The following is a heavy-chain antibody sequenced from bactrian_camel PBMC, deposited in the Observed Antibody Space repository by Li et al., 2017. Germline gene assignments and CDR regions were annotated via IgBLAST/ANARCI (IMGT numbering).Heavy chain of an antibody. Sequence: DVQLVESGGGLVQPGGSLRLSCAGSGFTFNNYHVSWVRQAPGKGLEWVSRINKAGDISDYADSVKDRFTISRDNAKNTLYLQLNDLKTEDTATYYCANWAYTEGYWGQGTQVTVS. CDR2: INKAGDIS. CDR3: ANWAYTEGY. D-gene: IGHD1*01. J-gene: IGHJ6*01. CDR1: GFTFNNYH. V-gene: IGHV3S40*01.